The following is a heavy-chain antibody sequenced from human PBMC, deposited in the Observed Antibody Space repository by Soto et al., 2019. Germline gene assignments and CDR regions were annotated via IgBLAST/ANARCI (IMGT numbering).Heavy chain of an antibody. Sequence: SETLSLTCTVSGGSISSYYWSWIRQPPGKGLEWIGYIYYSGSTNYNPSLKSRVTISVDTSKNQFSLKLSSVTAADTAVYYCARRSSSSGLYIGGNIFWFDPWGQGTVVTVST. J-gene: IGHJ5*02. CDR1: GGSISSYY. D-gene: IGHD6-6*01. CDR2: IYYSGST. CDR3: ARRSSSSGLYIGGNIFWFDP. V-gene: IGHV4-59*01.